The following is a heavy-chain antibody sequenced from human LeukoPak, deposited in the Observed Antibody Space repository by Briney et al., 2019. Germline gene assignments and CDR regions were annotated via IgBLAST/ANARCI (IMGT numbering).Heavy chain of an antibody. V-gene: IGHV4-34*01. CDR2: IYHSGST. D-gene: IGHD6-6*01. Sequence: PSETLSLTCAVYGGSFSDYYWSWIRQPPGKGLEWIGEIYHSGSTNYNPSLKSRVTISVDTSKNQFSLKLSSVTAADTAVYYCARVGSIADYYYYYMDVWGKGTTVTVSS. CDR3: ARVGSIADYYYYYMDV. CDR1: GGSFSDYY. J-gene: IGHJ6*03.